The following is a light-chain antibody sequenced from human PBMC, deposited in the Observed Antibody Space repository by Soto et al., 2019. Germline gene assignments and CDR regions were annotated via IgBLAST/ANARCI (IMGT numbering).Light chain of an antibody. J-gene: IGKJ3*01. V-gene: IGKV3-11*01. CDR3: QQGSNWPT. CDR1: QSVSTD. Sequence: FVLTQSPATLSLSPGERATLSCRASQSVSTDVVWYQQKPGQAPRLLIYDASNRATGIPARFSGSGSGTDFTLTISSLEPEDFAVYYCQQGSNWPTFGPGTKVDIK. CDR2: DAS.